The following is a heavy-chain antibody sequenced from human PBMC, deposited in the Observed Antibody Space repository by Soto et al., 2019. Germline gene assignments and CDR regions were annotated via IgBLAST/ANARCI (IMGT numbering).Heavy chain of an antibody. V-gene: IGHV1-46*01. CDR3: ARDGDFWRWDY. D-gene: IGHD3-3*01. J-gene: IGHJ4*02. Sequence: QVQMVQSGAEVKKPGASVKVSCKASGYTFTSYYMHWVRQAPGQGLEWMGIINPSDGSTTYAQKLQGRVTMTRDTSTRTVYMELRSLRFEDTAVYYCARDGDFWRWDYWGQGSQVTVSS. CDR2: INPSDGST. CDR1: GYTFTSYY.